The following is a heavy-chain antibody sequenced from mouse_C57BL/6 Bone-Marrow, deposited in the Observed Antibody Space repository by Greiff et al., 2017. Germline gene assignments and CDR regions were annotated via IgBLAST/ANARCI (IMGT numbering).Heavy chain of an antibody. Sequence: EVKLVESGPSLVRPSQTLSLTCTVTGFSINSDCYWIWIRQFPGNKLEYIWYTFYSGITYYNPSLESRTYITRDTSKNQFSLKLSSVTTEDTATYYCARDLYDGYSYAMDYWGQGTSVTVSS. CDR2: TFYSGIT. D-gene: IGHD2-3*01. V-gene: IGHV3-3*01. CDR1: GFSINSDCY. CDR3: ARDLYDGYSYAMDY. J-gene: IGHJ4*01.